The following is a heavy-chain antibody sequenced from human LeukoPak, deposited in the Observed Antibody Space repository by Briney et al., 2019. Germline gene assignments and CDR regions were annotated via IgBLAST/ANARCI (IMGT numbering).Heavy chain of an antibody. D-gene: IGHD1-1*01. V-gene: IGHV4-59*01. CDR1: GGSISSYY. J-gene: IGHJ4*02. CDR2: IYYSGST. Sequence: SETLSLTCTVSGGSISSYYWSWIRQPPGKGLEWIGYIYYSGSTNYNPSLKSRDTISVDTSKNQFSLKLSSVTAADTAVYYCARALPPNWNDGENYYFDYWGQGTLVTVSS. CDR3: ARALPPNWNDGENYYFDY.